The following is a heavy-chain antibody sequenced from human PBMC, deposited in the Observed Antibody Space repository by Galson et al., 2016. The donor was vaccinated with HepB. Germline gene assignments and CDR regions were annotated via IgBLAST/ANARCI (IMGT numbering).Heavy chain of an antibody. J-gene: IGHJ4*02. V-gene: IGHV4-39*07. CDR3: ARGADCSGGTCYYDY. CDR2: IYHSGST. CDR1: GGSLTSTSYF. Sequence: SETLSLTCTVSGGSLTSTSYFWGWMRQPPGKGLEWIGEIYHSGSTNHNPSLKSRVTISVDKSKNQFSLRLSSVTAADTAVYYCARGADCSGGTCYYDYWGQGTLVTVSS. D-gene: IGHD2-15*01.